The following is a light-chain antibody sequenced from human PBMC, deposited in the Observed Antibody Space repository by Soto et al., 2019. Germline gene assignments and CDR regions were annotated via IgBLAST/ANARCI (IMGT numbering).Light chain of an antibody. CDR1: QGISSY. CDR2: AAS. V-gene: IGKV1-8*01. Sequence: AIRMTQSPSSLSASTGDRVTITCRASQGISSYLAWYQQKPGKAPKLLIYAASTLQSGVPSRFSGSGSGTDFTLTISFLQSEDFATYYCQQYYSYPWTFCQGTKVEIK. J-gene: IGKJ1*01. CDR3: QQYYSYPWT.